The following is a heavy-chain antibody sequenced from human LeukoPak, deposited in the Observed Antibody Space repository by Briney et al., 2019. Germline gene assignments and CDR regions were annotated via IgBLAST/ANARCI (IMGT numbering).Heavy chain of an antibody. D-gene: IGHD6-13*01. Sequence: GGSLRLSCAASGFTFSSYSMNLVRQAPGKGLEWVSSISSSSSYIYYADSVKGRFTISRDNAKNSLYLRMNSLRAEDTAVYYCARDVLYSSPYYGMDVWGQGTTVTVSS. J-gene: IGHJ6*02. V-gene: IGHV3-21*01. CDR2: ISSSSSYI. CDR3: ARDVLYSSPYYGMDV. CDR1: GFTFSSYS.